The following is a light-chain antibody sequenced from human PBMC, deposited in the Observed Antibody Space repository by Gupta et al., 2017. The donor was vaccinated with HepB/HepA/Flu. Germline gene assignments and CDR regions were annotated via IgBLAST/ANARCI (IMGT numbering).Light chain of an antibody. J-gene: IGLJ2*01. V-gene: IGLV1-40*01. CDR2: GYS. CDR3: QSFDSSLGGVL. Sequence: QSVLTQPPSVSGAPGQTVIIPCTGSTSNIGADSDVHWYHQLPGTAPKLLIYGYSSRPSGVPDRFSGSKSGASASLAITGLQAEDEGDYYCQSFDSSLGGVLCGGGTRLTVL. CDR1: TSNIGADSD.